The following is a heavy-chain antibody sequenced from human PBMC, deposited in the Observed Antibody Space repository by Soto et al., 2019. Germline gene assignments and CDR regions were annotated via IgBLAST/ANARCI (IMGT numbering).Heavy chain of an antibody. Sequence: GGSLRLSCAASGFTFSIYAMSWVRQAPGKGLEWVSSISGSGGNTYYADSVKGRFTISRDNSKNTLYLQMNSLRAEDTAVYYCAKRVGDGVFDGYDIWGQGAMVTVSS. CDR3: AKRVGDGVFDGYDI. CDR1: GFTFSIYA. J-gene: IGHJ3*02. CDR2: ISGSGGNT. D-gene: IGHD3-16*01. V-gene: IGHV3-23*01.